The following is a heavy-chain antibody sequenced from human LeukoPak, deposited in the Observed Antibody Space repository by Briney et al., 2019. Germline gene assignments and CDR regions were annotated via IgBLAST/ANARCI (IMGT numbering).Heavy chain of an antibody. CDR3: AREGHYFDS. Sequence: GGSLRLSCAASGFTVSTNYMDWVRQAPGKGLEWVSLIYSGGDTYHADSVRGRFTLSRDNSKNTLYLQMNGLRAEDTAVYYCAREGHYFDSWGQGTLVTVSS. J-gene: IGHJ4*02. CDR2: IYSGGDT. CDR1: GFTVSTNY. V-gene: IGHV3-66*01.